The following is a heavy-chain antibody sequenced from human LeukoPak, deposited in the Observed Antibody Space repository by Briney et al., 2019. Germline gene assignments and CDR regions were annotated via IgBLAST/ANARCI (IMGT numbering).Heavy chain of an antibody. CDR1: GFTFSSYA. V-gene: IGHV3-23*01. D-gene: IGHD4-17*01. Sequence: PGGSLRLSCAASGFTFSSYAMSWVRQAPGKGLEWVSAISGTGGSTYYADSVKGRFTISSDSSKNTLYLQMSSLRAEDTAVYYCAKGKLTMVTSPYYFDYWGLGTLVTVSS. CDR3: AKGKLTMVTSPYYFDY. J-gene: IGHJ4*02. CDR2: ISGTGGST.